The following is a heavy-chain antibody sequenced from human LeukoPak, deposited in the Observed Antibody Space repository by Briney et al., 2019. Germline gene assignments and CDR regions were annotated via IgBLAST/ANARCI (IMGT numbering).Heavy chain of an antibody. CDR3: AKRYCKSATCRSDMDA. CDR2: IQSDGSKT. CDR1: GLSFSNYG. D-gene: IGHD2-15*01. V-gene: IGHV3-30*02. J-gene: IGHJ6*02. Sequence: PGGSLRLSCAASGLSFSNYGMHWVRQAPGKGLEWVALIQSDGSKTYSADSVKGRFTISRDNPRNTLYLQMNRLRPEDTAVYYCAKRYCKSATCRSDMDAWGQGTTVTVSS.